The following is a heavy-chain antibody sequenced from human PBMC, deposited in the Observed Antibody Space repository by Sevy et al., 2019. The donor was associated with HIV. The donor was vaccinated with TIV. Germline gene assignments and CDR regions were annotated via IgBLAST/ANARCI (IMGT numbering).Heavy chain of an antibody. CDR2: IIPIFGTT. D-gene: IGHD2-2*01. Sequence: ASVKVSCKASGYTFSSYSISWVRQAPGQGLEWMGGIIPIFGTTNFAQTFQGRVTITADESTSTAYMELSSLRSADTAVYYCARTPLVRIPGATDLYFDNWGQGTLVTVSS. CDR3: ARTPLVRIPGATDLYFDN. V-gene: IGHV1-69*13. CDR1: GYTFSSYS. J-gene: IGHJ4*02.